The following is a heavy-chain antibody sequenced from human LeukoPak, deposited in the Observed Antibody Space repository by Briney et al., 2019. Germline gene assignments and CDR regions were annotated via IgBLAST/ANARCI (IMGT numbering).Heavy chain of an antibody. Sequence: SVKVSCKASGGTFSSYAISWVRQAPGQGLEWMGGIIPIFGTANYAQKFQGGVTITADESTSTAYMELSSLRSEDTAVYYCARPLGSGTTLSYFDYWGQGTPVTVSS. J-gene: IGHJ4*02. D-gene: IGHD1-7*01. CDR3: ARPLGSGTTLSYFDY. V-gene: IGHV1-69*13. CDR1: GGTFSSYA. CDR2: IIPIFGTA.